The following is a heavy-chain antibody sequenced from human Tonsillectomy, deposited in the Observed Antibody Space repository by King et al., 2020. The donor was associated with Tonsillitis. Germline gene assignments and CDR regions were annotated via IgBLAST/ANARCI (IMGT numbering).Heavy chain of an antibody. CDR1: GSGITNYW. D-gene: IGHD6-6*01. J-gene: IGHJ3*02. V-gene: IGHV5-51*01. CDR2: IYPTDSET. CDR3: ARPLRAARPFDAFDI. Sequence: QLVQSGAEVKKPGESLKISCKGTGSGITNYWIGWVRQMPGKGLEWMVIIYPTDSETRYSPSFPGPVTISPDNSSTTAYLQWSSLKASDTAMYYCARPLRAARPFDAFDIWGQGTMVTVSS.